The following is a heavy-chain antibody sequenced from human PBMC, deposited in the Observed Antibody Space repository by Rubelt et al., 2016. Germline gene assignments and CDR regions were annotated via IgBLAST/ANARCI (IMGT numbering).Heavy chain of an antibody. J-gene: IGHJ4*02. CDR2: ISSSSSYI. V-gene: IGHV3-21*04. D-gene: IGHD2-15*01. CDR3: ARSRYCSGGSCYREKGFDY. Sequence: SISSSSSYIYYAGSVKGRFTISRENAKNSLYLQMNSLRAEDTAVYYCARSRYCSGGSCYREKGFDYWGQGTLVTVSS.